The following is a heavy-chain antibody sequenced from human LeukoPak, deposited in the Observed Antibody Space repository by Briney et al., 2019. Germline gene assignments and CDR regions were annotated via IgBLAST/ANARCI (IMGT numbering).Heavy chain of an antibody. CDR1: GFTSSSYA. J-gene: IGHJ4*02. D-gene: IGHD3-10*01. CDR2: ISGSGGST. CDR3: AKDREVRGVIGY. V-gene: IGHV3-23*01. Sequence: GGSLRLSCAASGFTSSSYAMSWVRQAPGKGLEWASAISGSGGSTYYADSVKGRFTISRDNSKNTLYLQMNSLRAEDTAVYYCAKDREVRGVIGYWGQGTLVTVSS.